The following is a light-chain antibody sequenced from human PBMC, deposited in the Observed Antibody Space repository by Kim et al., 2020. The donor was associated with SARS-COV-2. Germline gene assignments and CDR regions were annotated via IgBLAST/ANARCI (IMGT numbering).Light chain of an antibody. V-gene: IGLV2-8*01. J-gene: IGLJ2*01. CDR1: SSDIGGYYY. CDR3: SSYAGSNNLI. CDR2: EVS. Sequence: GQSVTISCTGTSSDIGGYYYVSWYQQHPGKAPKLMSYEVSERPSGVPDRFSGSKSGNTASLTVSGLQAEDEADYYCSSYAGSNNLIFGGGTQLTVL.